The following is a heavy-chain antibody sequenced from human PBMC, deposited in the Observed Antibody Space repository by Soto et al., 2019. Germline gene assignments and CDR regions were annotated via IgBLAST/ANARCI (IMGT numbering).Heavy chain of an antibody. J-gene: IGHJ3*02. V-gene: IGHV3-48*02. D-gene: IGHD6-19*01. CDR1: GFTFSIFS. Sequence: EVQLVESGGGLVQPGGSLRLSCAASGFTFSIFSMSWVRQAPGKGLEWISYVNAAANDIYYTDSVRARFTISRDNAKNSLYLQMNSLRDDDTAVYYCVRDRMWEQWLGPHDAFEIWGQGTMVTVS. CDR2: VNAAANDI. CDR3: VRDRMWEQWLGPHDAFEI.